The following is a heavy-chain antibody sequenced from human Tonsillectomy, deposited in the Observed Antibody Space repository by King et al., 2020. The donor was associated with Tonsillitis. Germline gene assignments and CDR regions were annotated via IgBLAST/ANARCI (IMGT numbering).Heavy chain of an antibody. CDR2: ISTYNGNT. Sequence: VQLVQSGTEVKKPGASVKLSCKTSGYTFTTFGINWVRQAPGQGLEWMGCISTYNGNTKYAQKFQGRVTMTTATATSTVYMELRSLRSDDTAVYYCARTPQVVVVPRHIDWFDNGGKGTLVTVSS. V-gene: IGHV1-18*01. CDR3: ARTPQVVVVPRHIDWFDN. CDR1: GYTFTTFG. J-gene: IGHJ4*02. D-gene: IGHD2-2*01.